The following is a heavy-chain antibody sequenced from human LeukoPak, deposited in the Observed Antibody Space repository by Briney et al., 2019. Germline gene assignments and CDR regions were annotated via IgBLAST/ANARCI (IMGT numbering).Heavy chain of an antibody. CDR2: ISAYNGNT. D-gene: IGHD2-2*01. V-gene: IGHV1-18*01. Sequence: PGASVKVSCKASGYTFTSYGISWVRQAPGQGLEWMGWISAYNGNTNYAQKLQGRVTMTTDTSTSTAYMELRSLRSDDTAVYYCARDIVVVPAARKGYFDYWGQGTLVTVSS. CDR3: ARDIVVVPAARKGYFDY. J-gene: IGHJ4*02. CDR1: GYTFTSYG.